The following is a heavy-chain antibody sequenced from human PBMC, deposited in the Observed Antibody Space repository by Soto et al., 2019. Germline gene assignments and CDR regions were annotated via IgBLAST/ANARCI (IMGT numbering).Heavy chain of an antibody. Sequence: SETLSLTCAVYGGSFSGYYWSWIRQPPGKGLEWIGEINHSGITNYNPSHKSRVTISVDTSKNQLSLKLSSVTAADTAVYYCARLSPSRDSSGWPIYYYYGMDVWGQGTTVTVSS. D-gene: IGHD6-25*01. CDR1: GGSFSGYY. V-gene: IGHV4-34*01. CDR3: ARLSPSRDSSGWPIYYYYGMDV. J-gene: IGHJ6*02. CDR2: INHSGIT.